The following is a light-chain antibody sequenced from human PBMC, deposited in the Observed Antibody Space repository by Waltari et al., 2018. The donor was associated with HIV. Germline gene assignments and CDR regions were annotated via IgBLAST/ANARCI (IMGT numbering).Light chain of an antibody. CDR3: AAWDDSLHGYV. Sequence: QSVLTQPPSASGTPGQRVTISCSGSSSNIGSNPINWYRHLPGTAPNLLHYSNKQWPSGVPGRLCGSKSGTAASLAISGLQSEDEADYDCAAWDDSLHGYVFGTGTKVTVV. V-gene: IGLV1-44*01. CDR2: SNK. CDR1: SSNIGSNP. J-gene: IGLJ1*01.